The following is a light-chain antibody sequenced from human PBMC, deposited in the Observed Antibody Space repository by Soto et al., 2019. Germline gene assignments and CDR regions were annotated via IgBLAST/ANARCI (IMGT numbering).Light chain of an antibody. V-gene: IGKV3-20*01. CDR1: QSVAGSY. CDR3: QRYASSTIT. CDR2: GAS. Sequence: SVSGPYPRTVTSSPRARPPLSCRASQSVAGSYLAWYQQKPGQAPRLLIYGASSRATGSPERFSGSGSGTDFTLTISRREPEDVVVYYCQRYASSTITFGQGTRLDIK. J-gene: IGKJ5*01.